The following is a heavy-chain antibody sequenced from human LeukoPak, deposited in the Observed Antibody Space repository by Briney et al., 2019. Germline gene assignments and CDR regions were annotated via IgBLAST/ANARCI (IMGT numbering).Heavy chain of an antibody. Sequence: PSETLSLTCTVSGGSISSSSYYWAWIRQPPGKGLEWVGSIYYSGTTYYNPSLKSRVTISVDTSKNQFSLKLTSVTAADPAVYYCARGPGGSALFNWGQGTPVTVYS. D-gene: IGHD4-23*01. CDR3: ARGPGGSALFN. CDR2: IYYSGTT. CDR1: GGSISSSSYY. J-gene: IGHJ4*02. V-gene: IGHV4-39*07.